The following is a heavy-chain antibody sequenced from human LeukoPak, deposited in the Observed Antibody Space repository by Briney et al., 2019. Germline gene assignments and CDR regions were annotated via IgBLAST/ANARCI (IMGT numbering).Heavy chain of an antibody. CDR1: GGSVTDNY. V-gene: IGHV4-59*02. CDR3: ASRKLGNDY. Sequence: SETLSLTGTVSGGSVTDNYCSWIRQSPGKGLEWIGYIYYTGTSYNPSLKSQINISADTSKNQFSLKLISVTAADTAVYYCASRKLGNDYWGQGTLVTVSS. J-gene: IGHJ4*02. D-gene: IGHD7-27*01. CDR2: IYYTGT.